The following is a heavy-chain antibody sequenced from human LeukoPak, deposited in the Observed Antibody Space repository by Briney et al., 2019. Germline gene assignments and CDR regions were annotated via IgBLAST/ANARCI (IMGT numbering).Heavy chain of an antibody. CDR1: GFTFSSYG. CDR2: ISYDGSNK. D-gene: IGHD3-10*01. Sequence: GGSLRLSCAASGFTFSSYGMHWVRQAPGKGLEWVADISYDGSNKYYADSVKGRFTISRDNSKNTLYLQMNSLRAEDTAVYYCATLPEDDAFDIWGQGTMVTVSS. J-gene: IGHJ3*02. CDR3: ATLPEDDAFDI. V-gene: IGHV3-30*03.